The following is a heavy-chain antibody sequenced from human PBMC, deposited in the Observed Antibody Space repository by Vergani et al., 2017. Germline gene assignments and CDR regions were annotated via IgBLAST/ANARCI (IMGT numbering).Heavy chain of an antibody. J-gene: IGHJ4*02. CDR1: GFTFSSYA. CDR2: ISSNGGST. Sequence: EVQLVESGGGLVQPGGSLRLSCSASGFTFSSYAMHWVRQAPGKGLEYVSAISSNGGSTYYADSVKGGFTISRDNSKNTLYLQMSSLRAEDTDVYYCVKCLSIGVAGGGGPFDYWGQGTLVTVSS. D-gene: IGHD6-19*01. CDR3: VKCLSIGVAGGGGPFDY. V-gene: IGHV3-64D*06.